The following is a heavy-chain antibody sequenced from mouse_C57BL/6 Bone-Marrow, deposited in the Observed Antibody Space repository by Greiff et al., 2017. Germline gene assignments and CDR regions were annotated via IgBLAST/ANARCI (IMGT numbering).Heavy chain of an antibody. CDR3: ARGVTKDLDY. D-gene: IGHD2-3*01. CDR1: GYTFTSYW. V-gene: IGHV1-69*01. Sequence: QVQLQQPGAELVMPGASVKLSCKASGYTFTSYWMHWVKQRPGQGLEWIGEIDPSDSYTNYNQKFKGKSTLTVDKSSSTAYMQLSSLTSEDSAVYYCARGVTKDLDYWGQGTVVTVSA. J-gene: IGHJ3*01. CDR2: IDPSDSYT.